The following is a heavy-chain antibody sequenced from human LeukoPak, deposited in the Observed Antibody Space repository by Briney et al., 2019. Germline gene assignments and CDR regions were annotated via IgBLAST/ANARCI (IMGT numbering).Heavy chain of an antibody. D-gene: IGHD3-22*01. CDR1: GITLSNYA. V-gene: IGHV3-23*01. Sequence: GGSLRLSCAVSGITLSNYAMTWVRQAPGKGLEWVAGISGSGGGTNYADSVKGRFTISRDNSKNTLYLQMNNLRDDDTAVYFCAKRGVVIRVILVGFHKEAYYFDSWGQGALVTVSS. CDR3: AKRGVVIRVILVGFHKEAYYFDS. J-gene: IGHJ4*02. CDR2: ISGSGGGT.